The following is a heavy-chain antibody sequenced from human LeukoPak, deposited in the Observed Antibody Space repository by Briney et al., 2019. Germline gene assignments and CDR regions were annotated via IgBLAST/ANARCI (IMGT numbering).Heavy chain of an antibody. CDR2: IYYSGST. V-gene: IGHV4-61*08. D-gene: IGHD3-22*01. CDR1: GGSISSGDYY. J-gene: IGHJ4*02. CDR3: ARGYDSSGYRFDY. Sequence: PSQTLSLTCTVSGGSISSGDYYWSWIRQPPGKGLEWIGYIYYSGSTNYNPSLKSRVTISVDTSKNQFSLKLSSVTAADTAVYYCARGYDSSGYRFDYWGQGTLVTVSS.